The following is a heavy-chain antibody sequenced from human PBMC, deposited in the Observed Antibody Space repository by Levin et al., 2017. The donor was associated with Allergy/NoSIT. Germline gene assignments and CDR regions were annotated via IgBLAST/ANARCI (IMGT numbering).Heavy chain of an antibody. CDR3: AKWENNYFAFDI. D-gene: IGHD5-24*01. CDR2: IWFDGSNK. J-gene: IGHJ3*02. V-gene: IGHV3-33*03. Sequence: PGGSLRLSCAASGFTFSSHGMHWVRQAPGKGLEWVAVIWFDGSNKGYADSVKGRFSISRDNSKNTLYLQMNSLRVEDTAVYYCAKWENNYFAFDIWGQGTMLTVSS. CDR1: GFTFSSHG.